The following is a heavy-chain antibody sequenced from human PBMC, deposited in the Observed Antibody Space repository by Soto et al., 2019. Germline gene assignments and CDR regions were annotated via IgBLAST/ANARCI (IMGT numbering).Heavy chain of an antibody. CDR2: ITATGDRT. CDR3: ATMNGYFEY. D-gene: IGHD3-22*01. V-gene: IGHV3-23*01. CDR1: GFRFSSYS. J-gene: IGHJ4*02. Sequence: GGSLRLSCADSGFRFSSYSISWVRQTPCKGLEWVAAITATGDRTYYADSVTGRFTISRDNSKKTHYLQMTSLRAEDTAMYYCATMNGYFEYWGQGTPVTVCS.